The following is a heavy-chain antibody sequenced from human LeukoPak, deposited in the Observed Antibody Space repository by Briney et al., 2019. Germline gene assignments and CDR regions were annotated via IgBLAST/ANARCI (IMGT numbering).Heavy chain of an antibody. V-gene: IGHV3-11*04. CDR3: ARVADITDYYYYYMDV. D-gene: IGHD1-14*01. J-gene: IGHJ6*03. CDR1: GFTFSDYY. CDR2: ISSSGSTI. Sequence: PGGPLRLSCAASGFTFSDYYMSWIRQAPGKGLEWVSYISSSGSTIYYADSVKGRFTISRDNAKNSLYLQMNSLRAEDTAVYYCARVADITDYYYYYMDVWGKGTTVTVSS.